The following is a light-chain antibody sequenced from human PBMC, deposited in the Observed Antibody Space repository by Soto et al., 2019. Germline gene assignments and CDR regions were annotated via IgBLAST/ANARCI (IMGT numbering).Light chain of an antibody. Sequence: DIVMTQSPDSLAVSLGERATINCKSSHSILSRSNNGHYLAWYQQKPGQPPKLLIYWASIRESGVPDRFSGSGCGTEFTLTISIRQAEDVEFYYCQQLSNTTPGFTFGPGTKVEIK. CDR3: QQLSNTTPGFT. CDR1: HSILSRSNNGHY. V-gene: IGKV4-1*01. CDR2: WAS. J-gene: IGKJ3*01.